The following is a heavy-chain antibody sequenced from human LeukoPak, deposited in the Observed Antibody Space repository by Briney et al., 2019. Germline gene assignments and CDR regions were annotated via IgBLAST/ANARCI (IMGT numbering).Heavy chain of an antibody. J-gene: IGHJ6*03. D-gene: IGHD6-6*01. CDR2: INPSAGSI. CDR3: ARDSHMYDSSSGAFRRYFYYYMDV. V-gene: IGHV1-46*01. CDR1: GYTFTNYY. Sequence: ASVKVSCKASGYTFTNYYMHWVRQAPGQGLEWMGIINPSAGSISYAQKFQGRVTMTRDMSTRTVYMELSSLRSEDTAVYYCARDSHMYDSSSGAFRRYFYYYMDVWGKGTTVTVSS.